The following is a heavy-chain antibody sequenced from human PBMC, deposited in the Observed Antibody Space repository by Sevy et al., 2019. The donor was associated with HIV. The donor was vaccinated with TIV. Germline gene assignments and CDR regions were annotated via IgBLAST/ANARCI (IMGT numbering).Heavy chain of an antibody. CDR3: AREGVGGYSYSLDY. J-gene: IGHJ4*02. CDR1: GFSFSSYA. D-gene: IGHD5-18*01. V-gene: IGHV3-64*02. CDR2: ISSNGGST. Sequence: GGSLRLSCAASGFSFSSYALHWVRQAPGKGLEYVSAISSNGGSTDYADSVKGRFTISRDNAKNTLYLQMGSLRAEDMAVYDCAREGVGGYSYSLDYWGQGTLVTVSS.